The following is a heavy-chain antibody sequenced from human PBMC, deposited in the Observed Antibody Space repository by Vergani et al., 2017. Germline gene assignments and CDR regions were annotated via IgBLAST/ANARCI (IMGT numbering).Heavy chain of an antibody. V-gene: IGHV3-23*04. D-gene: IGHD5-12*01. Sequence: EVQLVESGGGLVKPGGSLRLSCAASGFTFSSYSMNWVRQAPGKGLEWVSAISGSGGSTYYADSVKGRFTISRDNSKNTLYLQMNSLRAEDTAVYYCALYSGYDRSYYYYYGMDVWGQGTTVTVSS. J-gene: IGHJ6*02. CDR1: GFTFSSYS. CDR3: ALYSGYDRSYYYYYGMDV. CDR2: ISGSGGST.